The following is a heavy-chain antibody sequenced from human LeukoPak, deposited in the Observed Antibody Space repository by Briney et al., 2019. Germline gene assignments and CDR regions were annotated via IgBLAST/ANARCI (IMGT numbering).Heavy chain of an antibody. D-gene: IGHD4-23*01. CDR3: VRDRGYSTFDY. V-gene: IGHV3-7*01. CDR1: GFPFSNYW. Sequence: GGSLRPSCAGSGFPFSNYWMAWVRQAPGKGLEWVANMKEDGGEINYVDSVKGRFTISRDNAKNSLDLQMNSLRVDDTAVYYCVRDRGYSTFDYWGQGTLVTVSS. CDR2: MKEDGGEI. J-gene: IGHJ4*02.